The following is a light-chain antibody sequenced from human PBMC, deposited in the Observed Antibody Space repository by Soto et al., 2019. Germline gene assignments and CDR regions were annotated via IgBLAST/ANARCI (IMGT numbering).Light chain of an antibody. CDR2: EVS. CDR1: SSDVGSYNL. V-gene: IGLV2-23*02. CDR3: CSYAGSSTSV. Sequence: QSVLTQPASVSGSPGQSITISCTGTSSDVGSYNLVSWYQQHPGKAPKLMIYEVSKRPSGVSNRFSGSKSGNTASLTISGLQAEDEADYYCCSYAGSSTSVFGTGTKVTLL. J-gene: IGLJ1*01.